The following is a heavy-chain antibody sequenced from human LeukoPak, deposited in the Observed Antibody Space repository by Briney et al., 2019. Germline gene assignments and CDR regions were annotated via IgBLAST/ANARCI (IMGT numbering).Heavy chain of an antibody. D-gene: IGHD7-27*01. CDR3: ASRPELGRGFDY. J-gene: IGHJ4*02. V-gene: IGHV3-66*01. CDR2: IYSGGST. Sequence: GGSLTLSCAPSGLTVSSNYMGWVRHAPGEGLEWVSSIYSGGSTYYADSVKDRFTISRVNSKNTLYLQMDGLRAEDTAVYYCASRPELGRGFDYWGQGTLVTVSS. CDR1: GLTVSSNY.